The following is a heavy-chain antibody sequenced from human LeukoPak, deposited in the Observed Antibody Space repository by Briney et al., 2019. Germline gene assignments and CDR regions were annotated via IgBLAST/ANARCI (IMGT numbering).Heavy chain of an antibody. Sequence: ASVKVSCKASGYTFTSYDINWVRQATGQGLELMGWMNPNSGNTGYAQKFQGRVTMTRNTSISTAYMELSSLRSEDTAVYYCARGPDYGDFSFYYYMDVWGKGTTVTVSS. CDR3: ARGPDYGDFSFYYYMDV. CDR1: GYTFTSYD. D-gene: IGHD4-17*01. V-gene: IGHV1-8*01. J-gene: IGHJ6*03. CDR2: MNPNSGNT.